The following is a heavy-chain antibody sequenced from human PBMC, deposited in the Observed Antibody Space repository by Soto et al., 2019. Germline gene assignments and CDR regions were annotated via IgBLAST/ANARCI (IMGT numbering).Heavy chain of an antibody. J-gene: IGHJ5*02. CDR1: GFTFSSYS. D-gene: IGHD3-22*01. Sequence: LRLSCAASGFTFSSYSMNWVRQAPGKGLEWVSYISSSSSTIYYADSVKGRFTISRDNARNSLYLQMNSLRAEDTAVYYCARDSYYYDSSGYYSVWFDPWGQGALVTVSS. V-gene: IGHV3-48*01. CDR2: ISSSSSTI. CDR3: ARDSYYYDSSGYYSVWFDP.